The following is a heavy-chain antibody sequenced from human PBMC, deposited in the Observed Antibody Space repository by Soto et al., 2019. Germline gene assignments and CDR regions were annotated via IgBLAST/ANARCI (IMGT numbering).Heavy chain of an antibody. CDR2: ISGSGGTT. CDR1: GFTFSSYA. Sequence: PGGSLRLSCAASGFTFSSYAMSWVRQAPGKGLEWVSAISGSGGTTYYADSVKGRFTADSVKGRFTISRDNSKNTLYLQMNSLRAEDTAVYYCAKGLRIDYWGPGTLVTVSS. CDR3: AKGLRIDY. V-gene: IGHV3-23*01. J-gene: IGHJ4*02. D-gene: IGHD3-16*01.